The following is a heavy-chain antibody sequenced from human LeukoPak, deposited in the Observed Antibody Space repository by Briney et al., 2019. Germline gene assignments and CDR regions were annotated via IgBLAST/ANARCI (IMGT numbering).Heavy chain of an antibody. Sequence: GAALQISCQGSGCGFTSYWIGWVRPLPGEGLEWLGIIYPGGADYRCSPSFQGQGTISADKAHRTAYLQWSTLKASHTAMYYWPRQHGFWSGYYNAGGYFHFWGERTLVTLSS. CDR1: GCGFTSYW. D-gene: IGHD3-3*01. CDR2: IYPGGADY. CDR3: PRQHGFWSGYYNAGGYFHF. J-gene: IGHJ4*02. V-gene: IGHV5-51*01.